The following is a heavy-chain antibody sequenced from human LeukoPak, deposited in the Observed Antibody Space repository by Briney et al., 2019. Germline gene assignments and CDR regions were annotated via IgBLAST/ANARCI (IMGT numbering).Heavy chain of an antibody. CDR3: ARGSVIAATGNYFDY. CDR2: IIPIFGTA. Sequence: SVKVSRKASGGTFSSYAISWVRQAPGQVFEWMGGIIPIFGTANYAQNFQDRVTITADETTSTAYMELSSLRSEDTAVYYCARGSVIAATGNYFDYWGQGTLVTVSS. V-gene: IGHV1-69*01. D-gene: IGHD6-13*01. CDR1: GGTFSSYA. J-gene: IGHJ4*02.